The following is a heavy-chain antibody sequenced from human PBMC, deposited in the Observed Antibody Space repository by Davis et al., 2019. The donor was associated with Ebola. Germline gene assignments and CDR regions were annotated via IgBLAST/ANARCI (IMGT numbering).Heavy chain of an antibody. CDR3: ARLACTSSSCYTGNYYYYYGVDV. J-gene: IGHJ6*02. Sequence: GESLKISCAASGFTFSSYAMSWVRQAPGKGLEWASAISGSGGSTYYADSVKGRFTISRDNSKNTLYLQVNSLRAEDTALYYCARLACTSSSCYTGNYYYYYGVDVWGQGTTVTVSS. CDR2: ISGSGGST. V-gene: IGHV3-23*01. CDR1: GFTFSSYA. D-gene: IGHD2-2*02.